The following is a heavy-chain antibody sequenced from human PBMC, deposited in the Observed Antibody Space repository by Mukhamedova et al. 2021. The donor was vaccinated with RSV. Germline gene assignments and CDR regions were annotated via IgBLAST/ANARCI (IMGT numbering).Heavy chain of an antibody. D-gene: IGHD3-10*01. Sequence: GKGLVWVSRIKSDGSETNYADAVKGRFTISRDNAKNTLYLQLNSLRAEDTAVYYCARDAVLGSGSCNYWGRGTLVTVSS. J-gene: IGHJ4*02. CDR3: ARDAVLGSGSCNY. CDR2: IKSDGSET. V-gene: IGHV3-74*01.